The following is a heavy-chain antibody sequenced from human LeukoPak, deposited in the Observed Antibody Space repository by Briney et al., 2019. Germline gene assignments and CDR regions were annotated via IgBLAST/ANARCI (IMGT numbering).Heavy chain of an antibody. J-gene: IGHJ4*02. V-gene: IGHV3-21*01. CDR2: ISSSSSYI. Sequence: GGSLRLSCAASGFTFSSYSMNWVRQAPGKGLEWVSSISSSSSYIYYADSVKGRFTISRDNAKNSLYLQMNSLRAEDTAVYYCARDLAVAGKGNDYWGQGTLVTVS. CDR3: ARDLAVAGKGNDY. CDR1: GFTFSSYS. D-gene: IGHD6-19*01.